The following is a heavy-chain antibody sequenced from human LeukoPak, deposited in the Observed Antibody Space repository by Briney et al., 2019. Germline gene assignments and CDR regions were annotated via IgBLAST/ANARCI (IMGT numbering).Heavy chain of an antibody. D-gene: IGHD6-19*01. V-gene: IGHV4-39*07. CDR2: IYYSGST. CDR1: GGSISSSSYY. CDR3: ARPGSSGWYRDAFDI. J-gene: IGHJ3*02. Sequence: SETLSLTCTVSGGSISSSSYYWGWIRQPPGKGLEWIGSIYYSGSTYYNPSLKSRVTISVDTSKNQFSLKLSSVTAADTAVYYCARPGSSGWYRDAFDIWGQGTMVTVSS.